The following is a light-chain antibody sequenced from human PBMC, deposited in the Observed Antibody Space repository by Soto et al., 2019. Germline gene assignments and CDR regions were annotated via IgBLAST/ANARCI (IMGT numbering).Light chain of an antibody. Sequence: SYELTQPPSVSVAPGQTARITCGGSDIEDKSVHWYQQKPGQAPVLVVYDDSDRPSGIPERFSGSNSGNTATLTTSRVEAGDEADYYCQVWDISSDHVIFGGGTKLTVL. J-gene: IGLJ2*01. CDR3: QVWDISSDHVI. CDR1: DIEDKS. CDR2: DDS. V-gene: IGLV3-21*02.